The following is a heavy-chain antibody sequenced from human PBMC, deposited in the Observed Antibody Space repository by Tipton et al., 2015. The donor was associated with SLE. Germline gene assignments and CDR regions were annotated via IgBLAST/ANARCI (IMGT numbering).Heavy chain of an antibody. Sequence: SLRLSCAASGFTFSSYGMHWVRQAPGKGLEWVAVIWYDGSNKYYADSVKGRFTISRDNSKNTLYLQMNSLRAEDTAVYYCARGGHWDAFDIWGQGTMVTVSS. CDR3: ARGGHWDAFDI. CDR1: GFTFSSYG. CDR2: IWYDGSNK. J-gene: IGHJ3*02. D-gene: IGHD1-1*01. V-gene: IGHV3-33*01.